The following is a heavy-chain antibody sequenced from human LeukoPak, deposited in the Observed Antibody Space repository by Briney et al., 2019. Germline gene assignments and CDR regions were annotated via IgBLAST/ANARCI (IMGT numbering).Heavy chain of an antibody. Sequence: SETLSLTCAVSGYSISSGYFWGWIRQPPGKGLEWIGSFYHSGSTHYNPSLRSRDTISVDTSKNQFSLNLSSVTAADTAVYYCARHDFYSNYPHNWFDPWGQGTLVTISS. V-gene: IGHV4-38-2*01. CDR3: ARHDFYSNYPHNWFDP. CDR2: FYHSGST. CDR1: GYSISSGYF. J-gene: IGHJ5*02. D-gene: IGHD4-11*01.